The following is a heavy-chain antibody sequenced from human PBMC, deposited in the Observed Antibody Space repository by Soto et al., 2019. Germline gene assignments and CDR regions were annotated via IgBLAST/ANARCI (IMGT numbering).Heavy chain of an antibody. CDR1: GYTFGSYG. CDR2: ISAYNGNT. CDR3: ARDRMVVPGWFDP. J-gene: IGHJ5*02. V-gene: IGHV1-18*01. Sequence: QVQLVQSGAEVKKPGASVKVSCKASGYTFGSYGMTWVRQAPGQGLEWMGWISAYNGNTDYAQKFQGRVTLTTDTSTDTAYMELRSLRSDDTAVYYCARDRMVVPGWFDPWGQGTLVTVSS. D-gene: IGHD2-8*01.